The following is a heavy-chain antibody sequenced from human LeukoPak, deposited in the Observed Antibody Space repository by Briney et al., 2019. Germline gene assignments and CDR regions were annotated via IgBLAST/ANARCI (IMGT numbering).Heavy chain of an antibody. Sequence: SETLSLTCAVYGGSFSGYYWSWIRQPPGKGLEWIGEINHSRSTNYNPSLKSRVTISVDTSKKQFSLKLSSVTAADTAVYYCARGTPYCGGDCYSTWGQGNLVTVSS. CDR1: GGSFSGYY. CDR2: INHSRST. J-gene: IGHJ5*02. V-gene: IGHV4-34*01. CDR3: ARGTPYCGGDCYST. D-gene: IGHD2-21*02.